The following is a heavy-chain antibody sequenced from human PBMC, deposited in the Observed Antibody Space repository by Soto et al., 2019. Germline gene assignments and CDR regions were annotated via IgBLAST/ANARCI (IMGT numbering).Heavy chain of an antibody. V-gene: IGHV6-1*01. CDR2: TYYRSRFFS. Sequence: SQTLSLTCAISGDSVSSYSAAWNWIRQSPSGGLEWLGRTYYRSRFFSDYAESVKSRIIINPDTSKNQFSLQLKSVTPDDTAVYYCARFLALITMMGFDPWGQGTLVTVSS. CDR3: ARFLALITMMGFDP. D-gene: IGHD3-22*01. CDR1: GDSVSSYSAA. J-gene: IGHJ5*02.